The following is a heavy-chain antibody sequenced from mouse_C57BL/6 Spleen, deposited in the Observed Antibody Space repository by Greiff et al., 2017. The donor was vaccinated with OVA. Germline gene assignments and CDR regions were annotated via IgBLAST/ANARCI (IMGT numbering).Heavy chain of an antibody. J-gene: IGHJ4*01. V-gene: IGHV2-5*01. D-gene: IGHD2-3*01. CDR2: IWRGGST. CDR3: AKKFYDGSTRYYAMDY. CDR1: GFSLTSYG. Sequence: VQLQQSGPGLVQPSQSLSITCTASGFSLTSYGVHWVRQSPGKGLEWLGVIWRGGSTDYNAAFMSRLSITKDNSKSQVFFKMNSLQADDTATEYCAKKFYDGSTRYYAMDYWGQGTSVTVSS.